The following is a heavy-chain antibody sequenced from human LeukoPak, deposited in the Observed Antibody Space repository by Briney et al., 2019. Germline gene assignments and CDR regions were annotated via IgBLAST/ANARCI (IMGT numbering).Heavy chain of an antibody. J-gene: IGHJ5*02. Sequence: ASVKVSCKASGYTFTGYYMHWMRQAPGQGLEWMGWINPNSGGTNDAQKFQGRVTMTRDTFISTVYMELSRLRSDDTAVYYCARSFGQQTALGSWGQGTLVTVSS. CDR1: GYTFTGYY. CDR3: ARSFGQQTALGS. CDR2: INPNSGGT. V-gene: IGHV1-2*02. D-gene: IGHD3-16*01.